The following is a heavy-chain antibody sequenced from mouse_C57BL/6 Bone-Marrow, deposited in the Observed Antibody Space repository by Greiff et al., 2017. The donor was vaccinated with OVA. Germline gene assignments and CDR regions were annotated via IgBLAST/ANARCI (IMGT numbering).Heavy chain of an antibody. CDR3: ARERDGYPAWFAY. J-gene: IGHJ3*01. D-gene: IGHD2-3*01. V-gene: IGHV1-69*01. CDR2: IDPSDSYT. Sequence: VKLQQPGAELVMPGASVKLSCKASGYTFTSYWMHWVKQRPGQGLEWIGEIDPSDSYTNYNQKFKGKSTLTVDKSSSTAYMQLSSLTSEDSAVYYCARERDGYPAWFAYWGQGTLVTVSA. CDR1: GYTFTSYW.